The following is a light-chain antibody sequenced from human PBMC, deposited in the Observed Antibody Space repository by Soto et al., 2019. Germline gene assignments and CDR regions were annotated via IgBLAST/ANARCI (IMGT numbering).Light chain of an antibody. J-gene: IGKJ1*01. CDR1: QSISSW. V-gene: IGKV1-5*01. CDR2: DAS. Sequence: DVPMTQSPSTLSAYVGDRVTITCRASQSISSWLAWYQQKPGKAPKLLIYDASSLESGVPSRFSGSGSGTEFTLTISSLQPDDFATYYCQQYNSYSPKTFGQGTKVDIK. CDR3: QQYNSYSPKT.